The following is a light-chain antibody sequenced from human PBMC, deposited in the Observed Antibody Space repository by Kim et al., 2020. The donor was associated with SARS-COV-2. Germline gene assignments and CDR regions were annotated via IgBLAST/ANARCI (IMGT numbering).Light chain of an antibody. J-gene: IGLJ3*02. CDR2: GNS. Sequence: QSVLTQPPSVSGAPGQRVTISCTGSSSNIGAGYDVHWYQQLPGTAPKLLIYGNSNRPSGVPDRFSGSKSGTSASLAITGLQAEDEADYYCQSYDSSLSEGVFGGGTQLTV. V-gene: IGLV1-40*01. CDR3: QSYDSSLSEGV. CDR1: SSNIGAGYD.